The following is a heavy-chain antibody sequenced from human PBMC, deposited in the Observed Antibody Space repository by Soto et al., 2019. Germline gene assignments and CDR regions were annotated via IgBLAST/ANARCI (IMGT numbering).Heavy chain of an antibody. J-gene: IGHJ6*03. D-gene: IGHD6-19*01. Sequence: QVQLVESGGGVVQPGRSLRLSCAASGFTFSSYGMHWVRQAPGKGLEWVAVIWYDGSNKYYADSVKGRFTISRDNSKNTMYLHMNSLRAEDKAVYYCARDPTHSGYSSGLNYYYYMDVWGKGTTVTVSS. CDR3: ARDPTHSGYSSGLNYYYYMDV. V-gene: IGHV3-33*01. CDR2: IWYDGSNK. CDR1: GFTFSSYG.